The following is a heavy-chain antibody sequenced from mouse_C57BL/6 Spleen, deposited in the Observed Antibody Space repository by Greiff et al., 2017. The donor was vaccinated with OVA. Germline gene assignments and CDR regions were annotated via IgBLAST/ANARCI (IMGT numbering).Heavy chain of an antibody. V-gene: IGHV2-6*01. Sequence: QVQLKESGPGLMAPSQSLSITCTVSGFSLTSYGVDWVRQSPGKGLEWLGVIWGVGSTNYNSALKSRLSISKDNSKSQVFLKMNSLQTDDTAMYYCASLSFAYWGQGTLVTVSA. CDR2: IWGVGST. CDR3: ASLSFAY. CDR1: GFSLTSYG. J-gene: IGHJ3*01.